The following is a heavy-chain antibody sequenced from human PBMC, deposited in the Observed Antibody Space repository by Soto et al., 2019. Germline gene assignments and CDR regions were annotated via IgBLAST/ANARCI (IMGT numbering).Heavy chain of an antibody. CDR1: GGTFSSYA. D-gene: IGHD2-15*01. V-gene: IGHV1-69*06. Sequence: SVKVSCKASGGTFSSYAISWVRQAPGQGLEWMGRIIPIFGTPYYAQKFQGRVTITADKSTSTVYMELSSLGSDDTAVYFCARGLECRGYCLDKPTWFGPWGQGTLVTVSS. J-gene: IGHJ5*02. CDR3: ARGLECRGYCLDKPTWFGP. CDR2: IIPIFGTP.